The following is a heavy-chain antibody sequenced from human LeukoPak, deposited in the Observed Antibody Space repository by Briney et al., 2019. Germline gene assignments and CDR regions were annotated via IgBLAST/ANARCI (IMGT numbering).Heavy chain of an antibody. J-gene: IGHJ4*02. CDR2: IYYSGST. V-gene: IGHV4-59*12. Sequence: SETLSLTCTVSGGYISSYYWSWIRQPPGKGLERIWYIYYSGSTNYNPSLKSRVTMSVDKSKNQFSLKLSSVTAADTAVYYCASAEPRGSIWYPYWGQGTLVTVSS. D-gene: IGHD6-13*01. CDR1: GGYISSYY. CDR3: ASAEPRGSIWYPY.